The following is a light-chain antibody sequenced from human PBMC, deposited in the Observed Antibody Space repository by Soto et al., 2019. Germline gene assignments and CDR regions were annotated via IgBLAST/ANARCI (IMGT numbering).Light chain of an antibody. CDR3: QQYGSSPYT. V-gene: IGKV3-20*01. CDR1: QSVSSSY. Sequence: EIVLTQSPGTLSLSPGERATLSCRASQSVSSSYLAWYQQKPGQAPRLLIYGASSRATGIPDRFSGSGSGTDFTLPISSLVPEDYAVYYCQQYGSSPYTFGQGPKLEIK. J-gene: IGKJ2*01. CDR2: GAS.